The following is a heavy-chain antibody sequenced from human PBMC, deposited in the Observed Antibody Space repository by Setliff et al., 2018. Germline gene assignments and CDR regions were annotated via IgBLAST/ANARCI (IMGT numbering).Heavy chain of an antibody. J-gene: IGHJ6*02. CDR1: GYTFTCYD. CDR3: ARGRERDYNFWSGYYTYYYYGMDV. Sequence: ASVKVSCKASGYTFTCYDINWVRQATGQGLEWMGWMNPNSGNTGYAQKFQGRVTMTRNTSISTAYMELSSLRSEDTAVYYCARGRERDYNFWSGYYTYYYYGMDVWGQGTTVTVSS. V-gene: IGHV1-8*02. CDR2: MNPNSGNT. D-gene: IGHD3-3*01.